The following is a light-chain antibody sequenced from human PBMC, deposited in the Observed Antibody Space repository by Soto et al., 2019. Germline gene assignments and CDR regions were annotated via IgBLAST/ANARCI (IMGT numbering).Light chain of an antibody. V-gene: IGKV3-11*01. CDR1: QRVTFN. CDR3: QQRSNWPPVT. J-gene: IGKJ4*01. Sequence: EIVLTQSPATLSLSPGEKPTLSCGPIQRVTFNLAWYQQKPGQAPRLLIYDASNRATGIPARFSGSGSGTDFTLTISSLEPEDFAVYYCQQRSNWPPVTFGGGTKVEIK. CDR2: DAS.